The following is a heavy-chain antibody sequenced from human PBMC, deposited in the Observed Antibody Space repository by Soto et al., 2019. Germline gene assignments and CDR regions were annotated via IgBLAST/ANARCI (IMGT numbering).Heavy chain of an antibody. V-gene: IGHV3-30*18. CDR3: AKAYSNYVYYRYGMDV. CDR2: ISYDGSNK. D-gene: IGHD4-4*01. J-gene: IGHJ6*02. CDR1: GFTFSSSG. Sequence: QVQLVESGGGVVQPGRSLRLSCAASGFTFSSSGMHLFRQAPGKGLEWVAVISYDGSNKYYADSVKGRFTISRDNSKNTLYLQMNSLRAEDTAVYYCAKAYSNYVYYRYGMDVWGPGNTVTVSS.